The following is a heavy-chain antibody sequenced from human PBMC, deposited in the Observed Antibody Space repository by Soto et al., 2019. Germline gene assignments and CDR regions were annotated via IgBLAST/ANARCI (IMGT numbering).Heavy chain of an antibody. J-gene: IGHJ6*02. V-gene: IGHV4-61*08. Sequence: SETLSLTCTVSGGSISSGGYYWSWIRQPPGKGLEWIGYIYYSGSTNYNPSLKSRVTISVDTSKNQFSLKLSSVTAADTAVYYCARSPHRLSSSPTYYYYGMDVWGQGTTVTASS. CDR3: ARSPHRLSSSPTYYYYGMDV. CDR2: IYYSGST. CDR1: GGSISSGGYY. D-gene: IGHD6-6*01.